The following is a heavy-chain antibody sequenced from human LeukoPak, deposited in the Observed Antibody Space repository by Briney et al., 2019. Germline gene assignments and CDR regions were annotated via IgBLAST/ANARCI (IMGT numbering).Heavy chain of an antibody. V-gene: IGHV1-46*01. Sequence: ASVKVSCKASGYTFTSYYMHWVRQAPGQGLEWMGIINPSGGSTSYAQKFQGRVTMTRDTSTSTVYMELSSLRSEDTAVYYCARAALYGSGSYYKGYFDYWGQGTLVTVSS. D-gene: IGHD3-10*01. J-gene: IGHJ4*02. CDR2: INPSGGST. CDR3: ARAALYGSGSYYKGYFDY. CDR1: GYTFTSYY.